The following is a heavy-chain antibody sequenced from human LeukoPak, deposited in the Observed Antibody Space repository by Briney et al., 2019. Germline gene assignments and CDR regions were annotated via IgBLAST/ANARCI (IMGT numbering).Heavy chain of an antibody. D-gene: IGHD5-12*01. CDR2: ISYDGHNE. J-gene: IGHJ6*02. CDR3: AKGVGYGGMDV. V-gene: IGHV3-30*18. CDR1: GFTFSGYG. Sequence: GGSLRLSCAASGFTFSGYGMHWVRQAPGKGLEWVAVISYDGHNEYYGDSVKGRFTISRDNSKNTMSLQMDSLRAEDTGIYYCAKGVGYGGMDVWGQGTTVTVSS.